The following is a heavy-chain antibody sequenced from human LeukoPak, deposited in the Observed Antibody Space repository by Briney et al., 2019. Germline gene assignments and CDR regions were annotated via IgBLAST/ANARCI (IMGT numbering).Heavy chain of an antibody. Sequence: GSSLRLSCAASGFTFSRNVMHWVRQAPGKGLELVALISYDGNNKFYADSVKGRFTISRDDSRNTLFLQMNSLRGEDAAVYSCARGGIPTGPYYYFYYMDAWGKGTAVTVSS. CDR3: ARGGIPTGPYYYFYYMDA. D-gene: IGHD3-10*01. CDR2: ISYDGNNK. J-gene: IGHJ6*03. V-gene: IGHV3-30*01. CDR1: GFTFSRNV.